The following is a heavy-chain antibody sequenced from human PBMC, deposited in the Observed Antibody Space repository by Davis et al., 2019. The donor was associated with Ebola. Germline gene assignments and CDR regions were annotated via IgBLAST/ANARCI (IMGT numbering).Heavy chain of an antibody. D-gene: IGHD1-26*01. Sequence: GESLKISCAASGFTFSNYAMNWVRQAPGKGLEWVAVISYDGSNEYYADSVKGRFTISRDNSKNTLYLQMNSLRAEDTAVYYCAKDDYHSGSPFDYWGQGTLVTVSS. CDR3: AKDDYHSGSPFDY. CDR2: ISYDGSNE. CDR1: GFTFSNYA. J-gene: IGHJ4*02. V-gene: IGHV3-30-3*01.